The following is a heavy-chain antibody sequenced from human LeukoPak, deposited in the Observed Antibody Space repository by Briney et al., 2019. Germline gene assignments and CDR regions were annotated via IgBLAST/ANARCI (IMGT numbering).Heavy chain of an antibody. CDR1: GFTFNTHT. J-gene: IGHJ4*02. D-gene: IGHD3-10*01. CDR2: IYSGGST. V-gene: IGHV3-66*01. Sequence: GTPLRLSCAASGFTFNTHTMHWARQAPGKGLEWVAVIYSGGSTYYTDSVKGRFTISRDNAKDMLYLQMDSLRAEDTAIYYCARGPSVLGAIDNWGQGTLVAVSS. CDR3: ARGPSVLGAIDN.